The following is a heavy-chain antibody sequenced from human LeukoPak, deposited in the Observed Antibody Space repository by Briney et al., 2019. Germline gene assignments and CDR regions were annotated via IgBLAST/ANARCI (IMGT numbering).Heavy chain of an antibody. J-gene: IGHJ6*03. V-gene: IGHV3-23*01. CDR2: ISGSGGST. CDR3: AKDIGRNYYSYMDV. CDR1: GFTFSSYA. D-gene: IGHD1-26*01. Sequence: PGGSLRLSCAASGFTFSSYAMSWVRQAPGKGLEWVSAISGSGGSTYYADSVKGRFTISRDNAKNSLYLQMNSLRAEDTALYYCAKDIGRNYYSYMDVWGKGTTVTVSS.